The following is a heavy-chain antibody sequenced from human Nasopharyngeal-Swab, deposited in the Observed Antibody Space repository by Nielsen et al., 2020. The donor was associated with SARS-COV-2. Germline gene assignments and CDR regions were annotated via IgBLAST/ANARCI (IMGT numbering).Heavy chain of an antibody. CDR2: IDPSDSYT. CDR1: GYSFTSYW. J-gene: IGHJ4*02. V-gene: IGHV5-10-1*01. CDR3: ARLDRWAYYYGGD. Sequence: GESLKISCKGSGYSFTSYWISWVRQMPGKGPEWMGRIDPSDSYTNYSPSFQGHVTISADKSISTAYLQWSSLKASDTAMYYCARLDRWAYYYGGDWGQGTLVTVSS. D-gene: IGHD3-10*01.